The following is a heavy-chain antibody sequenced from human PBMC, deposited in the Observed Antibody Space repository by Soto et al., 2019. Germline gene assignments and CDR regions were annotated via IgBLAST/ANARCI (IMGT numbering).Heavy chain of an antibody. CDR2: ISSSSSTI. CDR1: GFTFSSYS. V-gene: IGHV3-48*01. CDR3: ANLGSSTAKSYYYMDV. D-gene: IGHD3-10*01. Sequence: GGSLRLSCAASGFTFSSYSMNWVRQAPGKGLEWVSYISSSSSTIYYADSVKGRFTISRDNAENSLYLQMNSLRAEDTAVYYCANLGSSTAKSYYYMDVWGKGTTVTVSS. J-gene: IGHJ6*03.